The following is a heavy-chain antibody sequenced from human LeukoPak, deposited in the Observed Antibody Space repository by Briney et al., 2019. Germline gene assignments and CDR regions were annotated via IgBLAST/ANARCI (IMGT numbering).Heavy chain of an antibody. V-gene: IGHV3-74*01. CDR3: ARVLPGGTTTPDY. CDR1: GFTFSRPW. Sequence: GGSLRLSCAASGFTFSRPWMHWVRRAPEKGLEWVSRIHSDGTDINYADSVKGRFTISRDNAKNTLYLQMNSLRAEDTAVYYCARVLPGGTTTPDYWGLGTLVTVSS. D-gene: IGHD4-17*01. J-gene: IGHJ4*02. CDR2: IHSDGTDI.